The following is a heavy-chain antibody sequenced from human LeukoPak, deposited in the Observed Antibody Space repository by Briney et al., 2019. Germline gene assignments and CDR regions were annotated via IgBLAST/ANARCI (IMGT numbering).Heavy chain of an antibody. V-gene: IGHV1-18*01. CDR2: ISAYNGNT. CDR3: ARVSHYYDSSGYYFY. CDR1: GYTFTSYG. Sequence: GESLKISCKASGYTFTSYGISWVRQAPGQGLEWMGWISAYNGNTNYAQKLQGRVTMTTDTSTSTAYMELRSLRSDDTAVYYCARVSHYYDSSGYYFYWGQGTLVTVSS. D-gene: IGHD3-22*01. J-gene: IGHJ4*02.